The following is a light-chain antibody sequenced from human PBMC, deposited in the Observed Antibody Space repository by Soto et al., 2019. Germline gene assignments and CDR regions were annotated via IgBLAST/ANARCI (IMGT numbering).Light chain of an antibody. J-gene: IGKJ4*02. CDR3: QQYGRSPPLM. CDR1: QSVSSNY. Sequence: EIVLTQSPGTLSLSPGERATLSCRASQSVSSNYLAWYQQKPGQAPRLLIYGASTRATGIPDRISGSGSVTEFTLTISRLEPEDFAVYYCQQYGRSPPLMFGGGTKVEIK. V-gene: IGKV3-20*01. CDR2: GAS.